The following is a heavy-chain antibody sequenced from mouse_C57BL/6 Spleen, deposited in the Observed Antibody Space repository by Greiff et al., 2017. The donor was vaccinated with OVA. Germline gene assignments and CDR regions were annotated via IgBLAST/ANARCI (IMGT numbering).Heavy chain of an antibody. D-gene: IGHD1-1*01. CDR1: GYTFTSYW. CDR3: ARVSPPLLLRFDY. J-gene: IGHJ2*01. V-gene: IGHV1-59*01. Sequence: QVQLQQPGAELVRPGTSVKLSCKASGYTFTSYWMHWVKQRPGQGLEWIGVIDPSDSYTNYNQKFKGKATLTVDTSSSTAYMQLSSLTSEDSAVYYCARVSPPLLLRFDYWGQGTTLTVSS. CDR2: IDPSDSYT.